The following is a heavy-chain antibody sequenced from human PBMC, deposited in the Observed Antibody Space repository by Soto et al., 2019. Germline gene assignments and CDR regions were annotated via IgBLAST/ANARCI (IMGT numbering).Heavy chain of an antibody. CDR1: GFTFSSYS. CDR3: AREGSKAYYDFWSGHEADV. CDR2: ISSSSSYI. Sequence: GGSLRLSCAASGFTFSSYSMNWVRQAPGKGLEWVSSISSSSSYIYYADSVKGRFTISRDNAKNSLYLQMNSLRAEDTAVYYCAREGSKAYYDFWSGHEADVWGKGTTVTVSS. J-gene: IGHJ6*04. V-gene: IGHV3-21*01. D-gene: IGHD3-3*01.